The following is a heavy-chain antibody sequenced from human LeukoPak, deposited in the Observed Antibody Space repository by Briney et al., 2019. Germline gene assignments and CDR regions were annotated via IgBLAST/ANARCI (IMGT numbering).Heavy chain of an antibody. CDR2: ISGSRTST. J-gene: IGHJ4*02. V-gene: IGHV3-23*01. D-gene: IGHD4-17*01. Sequence: GGSLRLSCAASGFTFSTYAMNWIRQAPGKGLEWVSAISGSRTSTYYADSVKGRFTVSRDNSKNTEYLQMNSLRAEDTAIYYCAKDDDDGDHVVVDHWGQGTLVTVSS. CDR3: AKDDDDGDHVVVDH. CDR1: GFTFSTYA.